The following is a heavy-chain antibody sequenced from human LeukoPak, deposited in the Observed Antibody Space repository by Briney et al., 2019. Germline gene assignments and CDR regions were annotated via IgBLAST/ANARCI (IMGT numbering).Heavy chain of an antibody. D-gene: IGHD5-18*01. J-gene: IGHJ4*02. V-gene: IGHV4-4*07. CDR1: GGSISSYY. Sequence: SETLSLTCTVSGGSISSYYWSWIRQPAGKGLEWIGRIYTSGSANYNPSLKSRVTMSVDTSKNQFSLKLSSVTAADTAVYYCARGAVDTAILDYWGQGTLVTVSS. CDR2: IYTSGSA. CDR3: ARGAVDTAILDY.